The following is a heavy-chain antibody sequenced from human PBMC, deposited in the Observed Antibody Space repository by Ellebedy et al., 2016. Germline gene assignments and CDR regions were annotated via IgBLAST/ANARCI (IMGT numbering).Heavy chain of an antibody. Sequence: GGSLRLSXAASGFTFSSYGMHWVRQAPGKGLEWVAVIWYDGSNKYYADSVKGRFTISRDNSKNTLYLQMNSLRAEDTAVYYCAKDRGGLWFGGYYYGMDVWGQGTTVTVSS. CDR2: IWYDGSNK. CDR1: GFTFSSYG. CDR3: AKDRGGLWFGGYYYGMDV. V-gene: IGHV3-33*06. J-gene: IGHJ6*02. D-gene: IGHD3-10*01.